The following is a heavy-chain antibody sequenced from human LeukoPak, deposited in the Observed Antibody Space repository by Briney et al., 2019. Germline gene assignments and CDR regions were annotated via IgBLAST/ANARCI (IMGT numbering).Heavy chain of an antibody. Sequence: PSETLSLTCGVHGEPLSDYYWSWIRQPPGKGLEWIGEIDHSGSTDYNPSLKSRVTISVDTSKKQFSLQLSSVTAADTAVYYCARRPPDYGLDVWGQGATVTVSS. CDR1: GEPLSDYY. J-gene: IGHJ6*01. CDR2: IDHSGST. CDR3: ARRPPDYGLDV. V-gene: IGHV4-34*01.